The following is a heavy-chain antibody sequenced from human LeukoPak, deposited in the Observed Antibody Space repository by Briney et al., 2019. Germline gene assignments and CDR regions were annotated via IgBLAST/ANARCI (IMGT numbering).Heavy chain of an antibody. CDR1: GFTFSSYG. V-gene: IGHV3-30*18. D-gene: IGHD3-22*01. CDR3: AKDTKRYYYDSSGPYFDY. J-gene: IGHJ4*02. CDR2: ISYDGSNK. Sequence: TGRSLRLSCAASGFTFSSYGMHWVRQAPGKGLEWVAVISYDGSNKYYADSVKGRFTISRDNSKNTLYLQMNSLRDEDTAVYYCAKDTKRYYYDSSGPYFDYWGQGTLVTVSS.